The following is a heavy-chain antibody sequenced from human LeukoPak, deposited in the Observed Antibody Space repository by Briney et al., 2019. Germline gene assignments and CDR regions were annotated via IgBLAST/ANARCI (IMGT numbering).Heavy chain of an antibody. D-gene: IGHD3-10*01. CDR2: IYYSGST. V-gene: IGHV4-61*01. J-gene: IGHJ6*04. Sequence: PSETLSLTCTVPGGSVSSGSYYWSWIRQPPGKGLEWIGYIYYSGSTNYNPSLKSRVTISVDTSKNQFSLKLSSVTAADTAVYYCARAAMVRGVILGYYGMDVWGKGTTVTVSS. CDR3: ARAAMVRGVILGYYGMDV. CDR1: GGSVSSGSYY.